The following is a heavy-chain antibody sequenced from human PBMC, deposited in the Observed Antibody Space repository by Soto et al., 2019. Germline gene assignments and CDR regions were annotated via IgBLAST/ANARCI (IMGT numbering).Heavy chain of an antibody. V-gene: IGHV4-34*01. Sequence: QVQLQQWGAGLLKPSETLSLTCAAYGGSFSGYYWSWIRQPPGKGLEWNGDINHSGMTNYNPSLKSRVTISVDTSKNQFSLKLSSVTAADTAVYYCARSRVSGGRRCCSDIWGQGTMVTVSS. CDR1: GGSFSGYY. CDR2: INHSGMT. CDR3: ARSRVSGGRRCCSDI. D-gene: IGHD1-26*01. J-gene: IGHJ3*02.